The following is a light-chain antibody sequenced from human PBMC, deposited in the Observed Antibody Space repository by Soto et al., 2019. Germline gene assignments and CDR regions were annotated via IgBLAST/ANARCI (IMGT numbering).Light chain of an antibody. CDR1: SSDVGGHNY. Sequence: QSVLTQPPSASGSPGQSVTISCTGTSSDVGGHNYVSWYQQHPGKAPKLMIYEVSKRPSGVPDRFSGSKSGNTASLTVSGLQAEDEADYYGSSYAGSNNFYVFGTGTKVTVL. CDR3: SSYAGSNNFYV. J-gene: IGLJ1*01. CDR2: EVS. V-gene: IGLV2-8*01.